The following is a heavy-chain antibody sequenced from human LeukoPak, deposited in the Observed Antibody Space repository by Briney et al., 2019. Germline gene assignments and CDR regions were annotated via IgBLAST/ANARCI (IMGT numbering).Heavy chain of an antibody. Sequence: PGGSLRLSCAASGFTFSSYAIHWVRQAPGKGLEWVAFISYDGSNKYYADSVKGRFTISRDNSKNTLYLQMNSLRAEDTAAYYCARDFLGVHYFDYWGQETLVTVSS. V-gene: IGHV3-30*04. CDR1: GFTFSSYA. J-gene: IGHJ4*02. CDR3: ARDFLGVHYFDY. CDR2: ISYDGSNK. D-gene: IGHD3-3*01.